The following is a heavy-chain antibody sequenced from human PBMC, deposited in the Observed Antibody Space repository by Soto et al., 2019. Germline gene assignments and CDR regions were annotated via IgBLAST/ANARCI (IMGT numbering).Heavy chain of an antibody. V-gene: IGHV3-23*01. Sequence: GGSLRLSFAASGFTFSNFALNWVRQAPGKGLEWVSTISASGKSTYYADSVRGRFTISRDNSGNMLFLQMNGLGADDAAVYYCAKDVAATLWGQGALVTVSS. CDR3: AKDVAATL. CDR2: ISASGKST. J-gene: IGHJ4*02. CDR1: GFTFSNFA. D-gene: IGHD6-13*01.